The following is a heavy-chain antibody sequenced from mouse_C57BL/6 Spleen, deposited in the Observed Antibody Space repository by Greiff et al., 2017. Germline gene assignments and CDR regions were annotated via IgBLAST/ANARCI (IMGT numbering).Heavy chain of an antibody. V-gene: IGHV1-55*01. CDR1: GYTFTSYW. J-gene: IGHJ3*01. D-gene: IGHD1-1*01. Sequence: QVQLQQPGAELVKPGASVKMSCKASGYTFTSYWITWVKPRPGQGLEWIGDLYPGSGSTNYNEKFKSKATLTVDTSSSTAYMQLSSLTSEDSAVYYCARRNYYGSSYGFAYWGQGALVTVSA. CDR2: LYPGSGST. CDR3: ARRNYYGSSYGFAY.